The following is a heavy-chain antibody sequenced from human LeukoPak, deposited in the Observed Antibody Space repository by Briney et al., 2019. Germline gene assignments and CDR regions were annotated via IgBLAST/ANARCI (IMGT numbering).Heavy chain of an antibody. J-gene: IGHJ5*02. CDR3: ARGGDWFDP. CDR2: IYYSGRT. Sequence: SETLSLTCTVSGGSISSHYWSWIRQPPGKGLECIAYIYYSGRTNYNPSLESRVTISVDTSKNQFSLKLRSVTAADTAVYYCARGGDWFDPWGQGTLVTVSS. CDR1: GGSISSHY. V-gene: IGHV4-59*11. D-gene: IGHD1-26*01.